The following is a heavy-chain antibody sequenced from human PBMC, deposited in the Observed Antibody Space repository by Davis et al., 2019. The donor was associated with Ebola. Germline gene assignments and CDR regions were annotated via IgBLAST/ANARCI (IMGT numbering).Heavy chain of an antibody. Sequence: SVKVSCKASGSTFSNYDISWVRQAPGQGLEWMGGIIPIFGTANYAQKFQGRVTITADKSTSTAYMELSSLRSEDTAVYYCTLVAARRGLYYYYGMDVWGQGTTVTVSS. J-gene: IGHJ6*02. CDR3: TLVAARRGLYYYYGMDV. V-gene: IGHV1-69*06. D-gene: IGHD6-6*01. CDR1: GSTFSNYD. CDR2: IIPIFGTA.